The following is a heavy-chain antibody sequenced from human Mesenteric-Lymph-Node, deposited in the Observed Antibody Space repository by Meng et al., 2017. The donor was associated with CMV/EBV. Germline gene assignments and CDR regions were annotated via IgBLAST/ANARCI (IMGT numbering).Heavy chain of an antibody. CDR2: ISSSTSYK. CDR1: GFTFSAYS. CDR3: ARGLGTNDFWSGYSYYYGLDV. D-gene: IGHD3-3*01. V-gene: IGHV3-21*01. J-gene: IGHJ6*02. Sequence: GGSLRLSCAASGFTFSAYSMTWVRQAPGKGLEWVSSISSSTSYKYYIDSVKGRFTISRDNAKNSLYLQMNGLRAEDAAVYYCARGLGTNDFWSGYSYYYGLDVWGQGTTVTVSS.